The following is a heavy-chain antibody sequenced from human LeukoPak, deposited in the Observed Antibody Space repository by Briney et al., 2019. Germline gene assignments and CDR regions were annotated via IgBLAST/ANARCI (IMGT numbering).Heavy chain of an antibody. CDR1: GGSISSYY. Sequence: SETLSLTCTVSGGSISSYYWSWIRQPPGEGLEWIGYIYYSGSTNYSPSLKSRVTISVDTSKNQFSLKLSSVIAADTAVYYCARGSGWYFHWGQGTLVTVSS. J-gene: IGHJ4*02. CDR2: IYYSGST. D-gene: IGHD6-19*01. V-gene: IGHV4-59*01. CDR3: ARGSGWYFH.